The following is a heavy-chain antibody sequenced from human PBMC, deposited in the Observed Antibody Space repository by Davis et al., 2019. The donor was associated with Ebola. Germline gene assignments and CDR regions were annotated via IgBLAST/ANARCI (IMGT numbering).Heavy chain of an antibody. CDR3: AGDRGAHSSNWAPAY. V-gene: IGHV3-9*02. CDR1: GFTSNPNA. J-gene: IGHJ4*02. D-gene: IGHD6-13*01. CDR2: ITWEFRDT. Sequence: SLKISCSSSGFTSNPNAMHWVRQAPGKGLAWVSGITWEFRDTGYPDSVKGRFTISRDNATTSIYLQMNNLRPEDTALYYCAGDRGAHSSNWAPAYWGQGTLVTVSS.